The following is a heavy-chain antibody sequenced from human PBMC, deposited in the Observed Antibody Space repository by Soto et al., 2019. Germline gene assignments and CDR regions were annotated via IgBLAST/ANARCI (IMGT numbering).Heavy chain of an antibody. CDR3: ATAYVYDFENSDYYRDAFDI. CDR1: GYSFSFYW. J-gene: IGHJ3*02. CDR2: MYPDDSDI. Sequence: GESLKISCKASGYSFSFYWIGWVRQMPGKGLEWMAIMYPDDSDIRYSPSFEAHVTISADKSTSTAFLQWSSLKASDTAMYYCATAYVYDFENSDYYRDAFDIWGQGTLVTVS. V-gene: IGHV5-51*01. D-gene: IGHD3-22*01.